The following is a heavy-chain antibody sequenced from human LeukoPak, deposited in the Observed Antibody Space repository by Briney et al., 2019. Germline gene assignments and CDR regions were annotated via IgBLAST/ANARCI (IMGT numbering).Heavy chain of an antibody. CDR2: IYWDDDK. CDR3: AHPNRYCSSTPCYSSFDY. CDR1: GFPLSTSGVG. D-gene: IGHD2-2*01. Sequence: SGPTLVNPTQTLTLTCTFSGFPLSTSGVGVGWIRQPPGKALEWLALIYWDDDKRYSPSLKSRLTITKDTSKNQVVLTLTNMDPVDTATYYCAHPNRYCSSTPCYSSFDYWGQGTLVTVSS. J-gene: IGHJ4*02. V-gene: IGHV2-5*02.